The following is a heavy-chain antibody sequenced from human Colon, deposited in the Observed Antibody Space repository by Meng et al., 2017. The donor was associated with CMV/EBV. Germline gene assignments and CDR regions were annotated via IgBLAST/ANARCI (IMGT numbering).Heavy chain of an antibody. V-gene: IGHV1-8*03. Sequence: ASVKVSCKASGYTFTTYDINWVRQATGQGLEWMGWMNPNSGNTGYAQKFQGRVTSTRNTSISTAYMELSSLRSEDTAVYYCARDVWGVVVPAAWGQGTLVTVSS. CDR1: GYTFTTYD. J-gene: IGHJ5*02. CDR3: ARDVWGVVVPAA. CDR2: MNPNSGNT. D-gene: IGHD2-2*01.